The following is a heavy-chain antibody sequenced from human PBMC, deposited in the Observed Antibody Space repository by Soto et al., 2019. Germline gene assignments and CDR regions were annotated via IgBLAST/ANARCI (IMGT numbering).Heavy chain of an antibody. CDR3: ARGGYDGVIFWFDP. D-gene: IGHD2-8*01. Sequence: SETLSLTCAVSGGSFNDYYWIWIRQPPGKGLEWIGEINHSGSTNYNPSLKSRVTISVDASKNQFSLKLSSVTAADTAVYYCARGGYDGVIFWFDPWGRGTLVTVSS. V-gene: IGHV4-34*01. J-gene: IGHJ5*02. CDR1: GGSFNDYY. CDR2: INHSGST.